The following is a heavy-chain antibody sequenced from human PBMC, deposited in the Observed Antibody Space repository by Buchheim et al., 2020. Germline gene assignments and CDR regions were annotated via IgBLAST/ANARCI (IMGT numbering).Heavy chain of an antibody. Sequence: QVQLVQSGAEVKKPGASVKVSCKASGYTFTSYYMHWVRQAPGQGLEWMGIINPSGGSTSYAQKFQGRVTMTRDTSTSTVYMELSSLRSEDTAVYYCAREPLVGATHNYNYYGMDVWGQGTT. V-gene: IGHV1-46*01. CDR1: GYTFTSYY. CDR3: AREPLVGATHNYNYYGMDV. J-gene: IGHJ6*02. CDR2: INPSGGST. D-gene: IGHD1-26*01.